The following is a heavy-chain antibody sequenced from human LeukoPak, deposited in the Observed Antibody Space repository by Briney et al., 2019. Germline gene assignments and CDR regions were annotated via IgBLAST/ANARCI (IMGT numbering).Heavy chain of an antibody. CDR3: ARQKVTYCSSTSCYINYFDY. CDR2: IYYSGSA. D-gene: IGHD2-2*02. J-gene: IGHJ4*02. V-gene: IGHV4-39*01. CDR1: GGSISSSSYY. Sequence: PSETLSLTCTVSGGSISSSSYYWRWIRQPPGKGVEWIASIYYSGSAYYNPSLKSRVTISVDTSKNQFSLKLSSVTAADTAVYYCARQKVTYCSSTSCYINYFDYWGQGTLVTVSS.